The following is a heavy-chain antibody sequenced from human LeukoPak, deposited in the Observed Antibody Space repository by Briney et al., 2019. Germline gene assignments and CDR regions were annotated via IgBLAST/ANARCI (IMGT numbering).Heavy chain of an antibody. CDR1: GGSFSGYY. CDR3: ARGQAHYYDSSGYPGIDY. Sequence: SETLSLTCAVYGGSFSGYYWSWIRQPPGKGLEWIGEINHSGSTNYNPSLKSRVTISVDTSKNQFSLKLSSVTAADTAVYYCARGQAHYYDSSGYPGIDYWGQGTLVTVSS. V-gene: IGHV4-34*01. CDR2: INHSGST. D-gene: IGHD3-22*01. J-gene: IGHJ4*02.